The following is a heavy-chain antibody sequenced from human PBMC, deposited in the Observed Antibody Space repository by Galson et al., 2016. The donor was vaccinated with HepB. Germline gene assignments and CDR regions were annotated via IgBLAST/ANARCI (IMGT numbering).Heavy chain of an antibody. V-gene: IGHV3-33*01. Sequence: SLRLCCAAPGFTFSTYCMHWVPQAPGKGLEWVAVIWYDETNRDHADFVKGRFTIPRDNSKHTLYLQINSLSAEDTAVYYCARDQTYHHYGMDVWGQGTTVTVSS. CDR2: IWYDETNR. CDR3: ARDQTYHHYGMDV. J-gene: IGHJ6*02. CDR1: GFTFSTYC.